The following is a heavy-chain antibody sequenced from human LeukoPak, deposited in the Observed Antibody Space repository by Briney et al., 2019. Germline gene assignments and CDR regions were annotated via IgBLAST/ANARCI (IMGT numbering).Heavy chain of an antibody. Sequence: PGRSLRLSCAASGFSFSNHALHXVRQAPGKGLEWVAXXSYDGSNKYYPESVKGRFTISRDNSKNTLYLQMNSLRAEDTAVYYCARIPGIAATDYYFDYWGQGTLVTVSS. J-gene: IGHJ4*02. CDR2: XSYDGSNK. CDR3: ARIPGIAATDYYFDY. D-gene: IGHD6-13*01. V-gene: IGHV3-30-3*01. CDR1: GFSFSNHA.